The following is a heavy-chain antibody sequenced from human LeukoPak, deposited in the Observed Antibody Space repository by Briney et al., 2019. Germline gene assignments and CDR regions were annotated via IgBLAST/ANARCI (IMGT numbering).Heavy chain of an antibody. V-gene: IGHV3-30*03. CDR1: GFTFSSYS. CDR2: ISYDGSDK. Sequence: GGSLRLSCAASGFTFSSYSMNWVRQAPGKGLGWVAVISYDGSDKYYADSVKGRFTISRDNSRNTLYLQMNSLRAEDTAVYYCAREQPSTWYFHWGQGTLVTVSS. J-gene: IGHJ4*02. D-gene: IGHD6-13*01. CDR3: AREQPSTWYFH.